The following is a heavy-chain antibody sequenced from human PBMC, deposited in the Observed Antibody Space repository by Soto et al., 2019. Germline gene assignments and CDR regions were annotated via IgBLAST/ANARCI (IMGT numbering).Heavy chain of an antibody. J-gene: IGHJ6*02. CDR1: GGSISSNF. Sequence: QVQLQESGPGLVKPSETLSLTCTVSGGSISSNFWSWIRQPPRKGLEWIGNFYYTGSTNYNASLKSRVTISVDTSKNQFSLKLSSVTAADTAVYYCARLQRTVTAYYYYYDMDVWGQGTTVTFSS. V-gene: IGHV4-59*01. D-gene: IGHD2-21*02. CDR3: ARLQRTVTAYYYYYDMDV. CDR2: FYYTGST.